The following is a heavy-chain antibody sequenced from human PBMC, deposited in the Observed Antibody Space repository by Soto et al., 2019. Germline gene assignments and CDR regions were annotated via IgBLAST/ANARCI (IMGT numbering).Heavy chain of an antibody. V-gene: IGHV3-30-3*01. D-gene: IGHD1-1*01. J-gene: IGHJ4*02. Sequence: QVQLVESGGGVVQPGRSLRLSCAASGFTFSNYAMHWVRQAPGKGLEWVAVISYDGSNKHFADSVKGRFTISRDNSKNTLYLQMNSLRAEDTAMYYCEGENDDSWGQGTLVTVSP. CDR1: GFTFSNYA. CDR2: ISYDGSNK. CDR3: EGENDDS.